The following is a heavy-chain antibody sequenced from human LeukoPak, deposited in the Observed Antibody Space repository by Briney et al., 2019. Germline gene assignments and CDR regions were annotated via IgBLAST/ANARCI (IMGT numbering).Heavy chain of an antibody. CDR3: ARVGPPTLGYCSSTSCSGFDP. CDR1: GYTFTGYY. Sequence: GASVKVSCKASGYTFTGYYMHWVRQAPGQGLEWMGIINPSGGSTSYAQKFQGRVTMTRDMSTSTVYMELSSLRSEDTAVYYCARVGPPTLGYCSSTSCSGFDPWGQGTLVTVSS. CDR2: INPSGGST. D-gene: IGHD2-2*01. V-gene: IGHV1-46*01. J-gene: IGHJ5*02.